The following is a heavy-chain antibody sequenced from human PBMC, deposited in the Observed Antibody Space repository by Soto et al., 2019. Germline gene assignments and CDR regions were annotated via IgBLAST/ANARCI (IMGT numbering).Heavy chain of an antibody. CDR3: ARDRNSSSWPCMDV. Sequence: GGSLRLSCAASGFTFSSYDMHWVRQATGKGLEWVSAIGTAGDTYYPGSVKGRFTISRENAKNSLYLQMNSLRAEDTAVYYCARDRNSSSWPCMDVWGQGTTVTVSS. J-gene: IGHJ6*02. CDR2: IGTAGDT. V-gene: IGHV3-13*01. CDR1: GFTFSSYD. D-gene: IGHD6-13*01.